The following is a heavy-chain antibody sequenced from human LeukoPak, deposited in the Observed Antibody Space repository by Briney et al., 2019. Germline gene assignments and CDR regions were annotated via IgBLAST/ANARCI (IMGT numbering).Heavy chain of an antibody. CDR3: AKVRPLIVVVTATQYYFDY. D-gene: IGHD2-21*02. J-gene: IGHJ4*02. Sequence: GGSLRLSCAASGFTFSSYEMNWVRQAPGKGLEWVSYISSGGNTIYYADSVKGRFTISRDNAKNSLYLQMNSLRAEDTAVYYCAKVRPLIVVVTATQYYFDYWGQGTLVTVSS. CDR2: ISSGGNTI. V-gene: IGHV3-48*03. CDR1: GFTFSSYE.